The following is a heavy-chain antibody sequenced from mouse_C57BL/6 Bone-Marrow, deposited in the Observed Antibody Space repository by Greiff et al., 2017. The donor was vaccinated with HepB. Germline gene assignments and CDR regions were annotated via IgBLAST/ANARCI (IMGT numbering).Heavy chain of an antibody. CDR1: GFSLTSYG. CDR2: IWRGGST. V-gene: IGHV2-5*01. J-gene: IGHJ1*03. Sequence: VQLQQSGPGLVQPSQSLSITCTVSGFSLTSYGVHWVRQSPGKGLEWLGVIWRGGSTDYNAAFMSRLSITKDNSKSQVFFKMNSLQADDTAIYYCAKKNSPYYYGSSPHWYFDVWGTGTTVTVSS. D-gene: IGHD1-1*01. CDR3: AKKNSPYYYGSSPHWYFDV.